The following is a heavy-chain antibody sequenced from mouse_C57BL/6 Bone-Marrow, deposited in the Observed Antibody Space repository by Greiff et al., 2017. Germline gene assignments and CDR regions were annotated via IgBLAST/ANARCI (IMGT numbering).Heavy chain of an antibody. Sequence: EVQLQQSGAELVRPGASVKLSCTASGFNIKDDYMHWVKQRPEQGLEWIGWIDPENGDTEYASKFQGKATITADTSSNTAYLQLSSLTSEDTAVYYCTTHYYDYDYADYYAMDYWGQGTSVTVSS. V-gene: IGHV14-4*01. D-gene: IGHD2-4*01. J-gene: IGHJ4*01. CDR2: IDPENGDT. CDR3: TTHYYDYDYADYYAMDY. CDR1: GFNIKDDY.